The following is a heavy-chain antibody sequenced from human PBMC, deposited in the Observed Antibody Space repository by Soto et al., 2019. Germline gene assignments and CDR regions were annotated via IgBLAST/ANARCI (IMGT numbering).Heavy chain of an antibody. CDR1: GASISYGGFS. Sequence: PSETLSLTCTVSGASISYGGFSWSWIRQSPGKGLEWIGYISHLENTYFHPSFKSRLTMSIDRTRNQFSLKLSSVTAADMAVYYWARGGGDDSLDYWGQGTLVTVSS. CDR2: ISHLENT. D-gene: IGHD2-21*02. CDR3: ARGGGDDSLDY. J-gene: IGHJ4*02. V-gene: IGHV4-30-2*06.